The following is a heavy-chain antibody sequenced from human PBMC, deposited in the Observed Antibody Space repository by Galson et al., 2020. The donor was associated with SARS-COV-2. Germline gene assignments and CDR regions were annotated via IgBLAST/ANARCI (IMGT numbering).Heavy chain of an antibody. CDR2: INHNSGGT. J-gene: IGHJ4*02. CDR1: GYTFTGYY. Sequence: ASVKVSCKDSGYTFTGYYMHWVRQAPGQGLEWMGWINHNSGGTNYAQKFQGRVTMTRKPSISTAYMELSSLRSEDTAVYYCARGGRYCSSSSCYSDEPFDSLGQGTLVSVSS. V-gene: IGHV1-2*02. D-gene: IGHD2-2*01. CDR3: ARGGRYCSSSSCYSDEPFDS.